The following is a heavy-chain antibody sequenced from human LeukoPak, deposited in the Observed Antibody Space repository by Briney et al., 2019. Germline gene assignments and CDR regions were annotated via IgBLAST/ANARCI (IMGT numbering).Heavy chain of an antibody. D-gene: IGHD2-8*02. CDR2: IIPILGIA. CDR3: ARDPPGAEEMFDP. J-gene: IGHJ5*02. CDR1: GGTFSSYA. Sequence: ASVKVSCKASGGTFSSYAISWVRQAPGQGLEWMGRIIPILGIANYAQKFQGRVTITADKSASTAYMELSSLRSEDTAVYYCARDPPGAEEMFDPWGQGTLVTVSS. V-gene: IGHV1-69*04.